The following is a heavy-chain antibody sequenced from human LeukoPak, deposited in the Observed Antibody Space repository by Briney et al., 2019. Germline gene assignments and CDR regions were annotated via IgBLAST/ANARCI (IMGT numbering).Heavy chain of an antibody. CDR1: GFTFSSYS. D-gene: IGHD1-26*01. V-gene: IGHV3-48*02. Sequence: GGSLRLSCAASGFTFSSYSISWVRQAPGKGLEWVSHITASGTAMFYADSVKGRFTISRDNAKNSLYLQMNSLRDEDTAVYYCASSGSYRFDYWGQGTLVTVSS. CDR3: ASSGSYRFDY. J-gene: IGHJ4*02. CDR2: ITASGTAM.